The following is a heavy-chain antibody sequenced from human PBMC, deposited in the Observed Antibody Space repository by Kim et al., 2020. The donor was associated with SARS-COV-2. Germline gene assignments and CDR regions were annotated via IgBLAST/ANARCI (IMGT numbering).Heavy chain of an antibody. J-gene: IGHJ5*02. D-gene: IGHD6-13*01. CDR1: GGSISSSSYY. CDR2: IYYSGST. V-gene: IGHV4-39*01. CDR3: ARPEGIEDNWFDP. Sequence: SETLSLTCTVSGGSISSSSYYWGWIRQPPGKGLEWIGSIYYSGSTYYNPSLKSRVTISVDTSKNQFSLKLSSVTAADTAVYYCARPEGIEDNWFDPWGQGTLVTVSS.